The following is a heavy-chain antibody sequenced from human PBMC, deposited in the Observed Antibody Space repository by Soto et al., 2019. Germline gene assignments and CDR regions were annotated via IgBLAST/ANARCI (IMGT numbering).Heavy chain of an antibody. CDR1: GFIFSDHA. J-gene: IGHJ5*02. CDR2: ISGNGIAT. V-gene: IGHV3-23*01. Sequence: GGSLRHSCEDCGFIFSDHAMSWVRQAPGKGLEWVSAISGNGIATYYADSVKGRFTISRDNSKNTLYLQMNRLRADDTAVYYCARDAISMVRGTNNWFDPWGQGTLVTVSS. D-gene: IGHD3-10*01. CDR3: ARDAISMVRGTNNWFDP.